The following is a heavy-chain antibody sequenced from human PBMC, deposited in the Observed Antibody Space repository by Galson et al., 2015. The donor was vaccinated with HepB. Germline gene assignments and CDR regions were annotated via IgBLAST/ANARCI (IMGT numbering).Heavy chain of an antibody. D-gene: IGHD2-2*01. CDR1: GDSVSSNSAA. V-gene: IGHV6-1*01. CDR3: ARDSVVVPAAPGDWYYYYGMDV. CDR2: TYYRSKWYN. Sequence: CAISGDSVSSNSAAWNWIRQSPSRGLEWLGRTYYRSKWYNDYAVSVKSRITINPDTSKNQFSLQLNSVTPEDTAGYYCARDSVVVPAAPGDWYYYYGMDVWGQGTTVTVSS. J-gene: IGHJ6*02.